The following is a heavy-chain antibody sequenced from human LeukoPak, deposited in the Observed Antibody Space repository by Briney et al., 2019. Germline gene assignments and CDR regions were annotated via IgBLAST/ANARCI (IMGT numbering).Heavy chain of an antibody. D-gene: IGHD1-26*01. CDR1: GFTFSTYW. J-gene: IGHJ3*02. Sequence: GGSLRLSCAASGFTFSTYWMHWVRQAPGKGLVWVSRINNEETAANYADSVQGRFTISRDSAKSMLYLQMDSLRAEDTAVYYCARESTVGPIQTDALDIWGQGTMVTVSS. CDR2: INNEETAA. V-gene: IGHV3-74*01. CDR3: ARESTVGPIQTDALDI.